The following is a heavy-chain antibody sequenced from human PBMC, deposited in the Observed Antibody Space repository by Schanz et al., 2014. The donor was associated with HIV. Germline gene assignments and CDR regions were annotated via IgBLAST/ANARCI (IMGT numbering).Heavy chain of an antibody. CDR1: GFTFSSYV. J-gene: IGHJ6*02. V-gene: IGHV3-23*04. Sequence: VQLVESGGGLVKPGGSLRLSCAASGFTFSSYVMSWTRQAPGKGLEWASAISGSGDITYYADSVKGRFTISRDNAKNSLSLQMNSLRAEDTAVYYCARPDYDFWVDVWGQGTTVTVSS. CDR3: ARPDYDFWVDV. D-gene: IGHD3-3*01. CDR2: ISGSGDIT.